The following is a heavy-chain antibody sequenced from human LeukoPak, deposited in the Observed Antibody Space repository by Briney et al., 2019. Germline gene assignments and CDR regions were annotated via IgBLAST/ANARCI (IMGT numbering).Heavy chain of an antibody. CDR3: AKSIGSGRTGYFDY. Sequence: GGSLRLSCAASGFTFSSYAMHWVRQAPGKGLEWVAVISYDGSNKYYADSVKGRFTISRDNSKNTLYLQMNSLRAEDTAVYYCAKSIGSGRTGYFDYWGQGTLVTVSS. D-gene: IGHD3-10*01. V-gene: IGHV3-30-3*02. CDR2: ISYDGSNK. CDR1: GFTFSSYA. J-gene: IGHJ4*02.